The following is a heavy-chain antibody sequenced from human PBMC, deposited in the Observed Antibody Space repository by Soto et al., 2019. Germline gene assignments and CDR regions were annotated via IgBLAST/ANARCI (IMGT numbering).Heavy chain of an antibody. V-gene: IGHV1-3*01. J-gene: IGHJ5*02. CDR3: ARMETGRVVTRPNWFDP. CDR2: IHAGNGNT. Sequence: QVQLVQSGAEVKKPGTSVKVSCKASGYTVTSYAIHWVRQAPGQRLEWMGWIHAGNGNTKYSQKFQGRVTITRDTSASTAYMELSSLTSEDTSVYYCARMETGRVVTRPNWFDPWGQGTLVTVSS. D-gene: IGHD2-21*02. CDR1: GYTVTSYA.